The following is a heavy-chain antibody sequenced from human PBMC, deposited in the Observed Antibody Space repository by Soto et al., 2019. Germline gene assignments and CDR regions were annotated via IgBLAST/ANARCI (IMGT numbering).Heavy chain of an antibody. CDR1: GFTFRTYA. CDR3: AKIPTGSGSSKFDY. D-gene: IGHD3-10*01. Sequence: PGGSLRLSCAASGFTFRTYAMNCVRQAPGKGLEWISAISGSGSFTHYADSVRGRFTISRDNSQNQLYLQMNNLRGDDTAMYYCAKIPTGSGSSKFDYWGQGIQVTVSS. CDR2: ISGSGSFT. J-gene: IGHJ4*02. V-gene: IGHV3-23*01.